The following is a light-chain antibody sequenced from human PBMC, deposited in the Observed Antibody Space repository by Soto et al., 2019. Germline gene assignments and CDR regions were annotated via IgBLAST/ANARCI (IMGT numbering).Light chain of an antibody. J-gene: IGKJ5*01. CDR1: QRLVHSDGIAY. Sequence: SQSPGSLPVTVGKPASIACGSNQRLVHSDGIAYFSWFQQRPGRSPRRLIYKVSNRDSGVPARFSGSVSGTDFALKISRVEAEDVVVYYCMQGTPWPITFGQGTRLEI. V-gene: IGKV2-30*02. CDR3: MQGTPWPIT. CDR2: KVS.